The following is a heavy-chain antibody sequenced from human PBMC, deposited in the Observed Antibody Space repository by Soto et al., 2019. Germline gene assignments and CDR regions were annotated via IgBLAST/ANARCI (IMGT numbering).Heavy chain of an antibody. CDR3: ARRGYYDILTGYYGVGAFDI. V-gene: IGHV5-51*01. CDR1: GYGFTSYW. D-gene: IGHD3-9*01. Sequence: PGESLKISCKGSGYGFTSYWIGWVRQMPGKGLEWMGIIYPGDSDTRYSPSFQGQVTISADKSISTAYLQWSSLKASDTAMYYCARRGYYDILTGYYGVGAFDIWGQGTMVTVSS. J-gene: IGHJ3*02. CDR2: IYPGDSDT.